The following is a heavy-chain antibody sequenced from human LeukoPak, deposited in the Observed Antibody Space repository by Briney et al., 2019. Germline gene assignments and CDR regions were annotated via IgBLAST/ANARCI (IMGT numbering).Heavy chain of an antibody. Sequence: GRSLRLSCAASGFTFSSYGMHWVRQAPGKGLEWVAVIWYDGSNKYYADSVKGRFTISRDNSKNTPYLQMNSLRAEDTAVYYCARVGSGSYLVDYWGQGTLVTVSS. D-gene: IGHD1-26*01. J-gene: IGHJ4*02. V-gene: IGHV3-33*01. CDR3: ARVGSGSYLVDY. CDR2: IWYDGSNK. CDR1: GFTFSSYG.